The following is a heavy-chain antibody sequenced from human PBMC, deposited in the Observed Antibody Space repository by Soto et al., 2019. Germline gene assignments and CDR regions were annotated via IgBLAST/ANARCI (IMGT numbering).Heavy chain of an antibody. J-gene: IGHJ6*02. D-gene: IGHD2-2*01. V-gene: IGHV3-30-3*01. Sequence: QEQLVESGGGVVQPGRSLRLSCSASGFTLSYFAMHWVRQTPGKGLEWVAPISNDGSNEHYADSVRGRFTISRDNSKHMLYLQMSGLRTEDTATYYCARAMPGMDVWGQGTTVTVSS. CDR1: GFTLSYFA. CDR3: ARAMPGMDV. CDR2: ISNDGSNE.